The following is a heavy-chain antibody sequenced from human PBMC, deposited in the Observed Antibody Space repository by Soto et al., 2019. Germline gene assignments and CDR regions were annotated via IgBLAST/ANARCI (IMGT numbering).Heavy chain of an antibody. Sequence: GASVKVSFKASGYTFTSYGISWVRQAPGQGLEWMGWISAYNGNTNYAQKLQGRVTMTTDTSTSTAYMELRSLRSDDTAVYYCARDRYYDILTGYLSLYYYYYMDVWGKGTTVTVSS. CDR1: GYTFTSYG. V-gene: IGHV1-18*01. D-gene: IGHD3-9*01. CDR2: ISAYNGNT. CDR3: ARDRYYDILTGYLSLYYYYYMDV. J-gene: IGHJ6*03.